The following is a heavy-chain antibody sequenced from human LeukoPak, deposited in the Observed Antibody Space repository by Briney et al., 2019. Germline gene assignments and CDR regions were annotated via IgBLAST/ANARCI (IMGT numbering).Heavy chain of an antibody. Sequence: ASVKVSCKASGYTFTSYDINWVRQATGQGLEWMGWMNPNSGNTGYAQKFQGRVTITRNTSISTAYMELSSLRSEDTAAYYCARTSVRNWNYDDYWGQGTLVTVSS. D-gene: IGHD1-1*01. CDR2: MNPNSGNT. V-gene: IGHV1-8*03. CDR3: ARTSVRNWNYDDY. CDR1: GYTFTSYD. J-gene: IGHJ4*02.